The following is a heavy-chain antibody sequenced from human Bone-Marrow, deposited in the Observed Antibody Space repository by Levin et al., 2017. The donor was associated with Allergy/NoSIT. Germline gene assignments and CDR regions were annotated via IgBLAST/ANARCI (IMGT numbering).Heavy chain of an antibody. Sequence: GASVKVSCKASGYSFTGYHMHWVRQAPGQGLEWMGWINPNSGGTNYAQKFQGRVTMTRDTSISTAYMELSGLRSDDTAVYYCSRVWWFGESPLNYWGQGTLVTVSS. V-gene: IGHV1-2*02. CDR2: INPNSGGT. CDR1: GYSFTGYH. J-gene: IGHJ4*02. CDR3: SRVWWFGESPLNY. D-gene: IGHD3-10*01.